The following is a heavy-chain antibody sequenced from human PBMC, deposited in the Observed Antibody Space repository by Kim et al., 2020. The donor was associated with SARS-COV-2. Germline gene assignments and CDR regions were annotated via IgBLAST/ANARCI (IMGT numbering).Heavy chain of an antibody. D-gene: IGHD6-19*01. V-gene: IGHV4-59*01. CDR3: ASDLSGWDDAFDI. J-gene: IGHJ3*02. Sequence: NPSLKSRVTISVDTSKNQFSLKLSSVTAADTAVYYCASDLSGWDDAFDIWGQGTMVTVSS.